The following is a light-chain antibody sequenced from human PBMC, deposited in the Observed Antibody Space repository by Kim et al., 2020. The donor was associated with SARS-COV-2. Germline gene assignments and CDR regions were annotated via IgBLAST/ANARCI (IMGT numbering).Light chain of an antibody. V-gene: IGKV3-20*01. CDR3: QQYGSAPVT. J-gene: IGKJ2*01. Sequence: IVLTQSPGTLSLSPGERATLSCRASQSVRSNFLAWYQHKPGQAPRLLISAASNRATGIPDRFSGSGSGTDFTLTITRLEPEDLAVYYWQQYGSAPVTFGQGTKLEI. CDR1: QSVRSNF. CDR2: AAS.